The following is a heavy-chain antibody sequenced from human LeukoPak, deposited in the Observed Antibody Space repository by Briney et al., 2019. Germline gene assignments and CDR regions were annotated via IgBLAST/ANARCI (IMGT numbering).Heavy chain of an antibody. CDR1: GFTFSTYG. Sequence: GGSLRLSCAASGFTFSTYGMHWVSQAPGKGLEWVAVISYDGNNKYYADSEKGRFTISRDNSKNTLFLQMNSLRAEDTAVYYCSRGPFGVGISPAYYYYGMDVWGQGTTVTVSS. CDR2: ISYDGNNK. V-gene: IGHV3-30*03. D-gene: IGHD3-3*01. J-gene: IGHJ6*02. CDR3: SRGPFGVGISPAYYYYGMDV.